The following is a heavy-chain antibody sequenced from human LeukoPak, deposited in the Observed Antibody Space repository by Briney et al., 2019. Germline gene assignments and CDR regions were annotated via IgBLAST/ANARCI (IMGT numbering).Heavy chain of an antibody. CDR3: ATPIYDYVWGSYRYKYDY. V-gene: IGHV3-23*01. Sequence: GGSLRLSCAASGFTFSSYAMSWVPQAPGKGLEWVSAISGRGVSTYYADSVKGRFTFSRDNSKHMLLLQMNSPRAEDTAVYYCATPIYDYVWGSYRYKYDYWGQGTLVTVSS. CDR1: GFTFSSYA. J-gene: IGHJ4*02. D-gene: IGHD3-16*02. CDR2: ISGRGVST.